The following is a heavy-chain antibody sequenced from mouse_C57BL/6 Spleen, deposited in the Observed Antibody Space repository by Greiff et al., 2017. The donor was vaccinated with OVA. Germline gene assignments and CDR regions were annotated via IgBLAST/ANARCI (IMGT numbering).Heavy chain of an antibody. J-gene: IGHJ2*01. Sequence: QVQLQQSGAELVMPGASVKLSCKASGYTFTSYWMHWVKQRPGQGLEWIGEIDPSDSYTNYNQKFKGKSTLTVDKSSSTAYMQLSSLTSEDSAVYYCARGLLDYWGQGTTLTVSS. D-gene: IGHD3-1*01. CDR2: IDPSDSYT. V-gene: IGHV1-69*01. CDR1: GYTFTSYW. CDR3: ARGLLDY.